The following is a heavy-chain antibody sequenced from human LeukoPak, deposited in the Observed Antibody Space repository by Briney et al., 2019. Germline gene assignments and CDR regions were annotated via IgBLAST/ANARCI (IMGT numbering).Heavy chain of an antibody. D-gene: IGHD6-13*01. J-gene: IGHJ5*02. CDR3: ARGRIAAAGRAGGWFDP. V-gene: IGHV4-39*07. CDR1: GGSISSNNYC. CDR2: IYYGGST. Sequence: KPSETLSLTCTVSGGSISSNNYCWGWLRQPPGKGLEWTGSIYYGGSTYYNPSLESRVTISVDTSKNQFCLKLSSVTAADTAVYYCARGRIAAAGRAGGWFDPWGQGTLVTVSS.